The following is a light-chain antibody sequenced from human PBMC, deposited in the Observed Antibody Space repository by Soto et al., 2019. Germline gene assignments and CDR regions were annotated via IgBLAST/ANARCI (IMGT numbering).Light chain of an antibody. V-gene: IGKV3-20*01. CDR2: GAS. CDR1: QSVSSSY. J-gene: IGKJ1*01. Sequence: EIVLTQSPGTLSLSPGERATLSCRASQSVSSSYLAWYQQKPGQAPRLLIYGASSRATGIPDRFSGSGSGTDFTLTISRLEPEDFAVYYCQQYGSSSNTFGQGTK. CDR3: QQYGSSSNT.